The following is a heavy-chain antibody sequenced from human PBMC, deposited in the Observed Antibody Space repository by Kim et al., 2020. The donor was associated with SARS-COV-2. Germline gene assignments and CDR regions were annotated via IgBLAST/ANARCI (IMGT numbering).Heavy chain of an antibody. V-gene: IGHV1-18*01. J-gene: IGHJ3*02. Sequence: KLQGRVTMTTDTSTSTAYMELRSLRSDDTAVYYCARTYYYDSSGYSAFDIWGQGTMVTVSS. CDR3: ARTYYYDSSGYSAFDI. D-gene: IGHD3-22*01.